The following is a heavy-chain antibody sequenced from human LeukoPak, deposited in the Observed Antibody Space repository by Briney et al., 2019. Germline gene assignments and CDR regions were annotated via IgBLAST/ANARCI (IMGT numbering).Heavy chain of an antibody. J-gene: IGHJ4*02. CDR3: ARGRGYYDYVWGSYRSEAIDY. Sequence: SETLSLTCTVSGGSISSGDYYWSWIRQPPGKGLEWIVYIYYSGSTNYNPSLKSRVTISVDTSKNQFSLKLSSVTAADTAVYYCARGRGYYDYVWGSYRSEAIDYWGQGTLVTVSS. V-gene: IGHV4-30-4*01. CDR2: IYYSGST. CDR1: GGSISSGDYY. D-gene: IGHD3-16*02.